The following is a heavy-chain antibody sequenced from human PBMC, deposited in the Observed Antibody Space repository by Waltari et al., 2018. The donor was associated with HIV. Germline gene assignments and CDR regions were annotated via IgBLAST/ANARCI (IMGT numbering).Heavy chain of an antibody. J-gene: IGHJ6*02. CDR2: FYTGVSP. D-gene: IGHD3-10*01. Sequence: QVQLQESGPGLVKPSETLSLTCSVSNGFRKGYYWWIRQPAGQALEWIGRFYTGVSPTFNPSLKSRVAMSVDTSKNHFSLRLHSVTAADTAVYYCAREPYYYSNNGYLRNNYYYYGMDVWGQGTTVTVSS. V-gene: IGHV4-4*07. CDR3: AREPYYYSNNGYLRNNYYYYGMDV. CDR1: NGFRKGYY.